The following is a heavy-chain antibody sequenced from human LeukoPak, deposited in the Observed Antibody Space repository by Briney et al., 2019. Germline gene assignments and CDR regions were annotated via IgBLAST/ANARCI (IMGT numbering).Heavy chain of an antibody. J-gene: IGHJ3*02. V-gene: IGHV1-8*01. CDR2: MNPNSGNT. Sequence: ASVKVSCKASGYTFTSYDINWVRQATGQGLEGMGWMNPNSGNTGYAQKFQGRVTMTRNTSISTAYMELSSLRSEDTAVYYCARGVPGYCSSTSCYTGAFDIWGQGTMVTVSS. CDR1: GYTFTSYD. CDR3: ARGVPGYCSSTSCYTGAFDI. D-gene: IGHD2-2*02.